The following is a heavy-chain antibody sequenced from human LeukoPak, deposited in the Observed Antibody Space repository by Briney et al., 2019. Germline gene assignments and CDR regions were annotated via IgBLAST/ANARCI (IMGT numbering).Heavy chain of an antibody. D-gene: IGHD3-10*01. V-gene: IGHV3-48*01. CDR1: GFTFGSNG. Sequence: GGSLRLSCAASGFTFGSNGMNWVRQAPGKGLEWVSYISATGGTIYYADSAKGRFTISRDNSKNTLYLQMNSLRAEDTAVYYCARDLYYYGSGPDYWGQGTLVTVSS. CDR3: ARDLYYYGSGPDY. J-gene: IGHJ4*02. CDR2: ISATGGTI.